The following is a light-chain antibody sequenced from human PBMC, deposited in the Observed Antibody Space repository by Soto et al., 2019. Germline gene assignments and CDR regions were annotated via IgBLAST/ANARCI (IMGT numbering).Light chain of an antibody. CDR1: SSDVGAYNY. CDR3: TSYTSGHTVV. J-gene: IGLJ2*01. CDR2: DVS. Sequence: QSALTQPASVSGSPGQSITISCTGTSSDVGAYNYVSWYQQHPGKAPNLIIYDVSKRPSGVSNRFSGSKSGNTASLTISGLQAEDETNYYCTSYTSGHTVVFGGGTKLTVL. V-gene: IGLV2-14*03.